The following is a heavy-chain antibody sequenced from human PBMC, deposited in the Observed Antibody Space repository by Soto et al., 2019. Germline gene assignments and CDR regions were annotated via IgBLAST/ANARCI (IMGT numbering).Heavy chain of an antibody. J-gene: IGHJ4*02. CDR1: GFTFNSNA. Sequence: EVQLLESGGGLVQPGGSLRLSCAASGFTFNSNAMSWVRQAPGKGLEWVSTISASGGSTYFADSVKGRFTISRDNSKNTLYLQMNSLRAEDTAVYYCAKGVRYPYGYYFDYWGQGSLVTVSS. CDR2: ISASGGST. D-gene: IGHD3-10*01. CDR3: AKGVRYPYGYYFDY. V-gene: IGHV3-23*01.